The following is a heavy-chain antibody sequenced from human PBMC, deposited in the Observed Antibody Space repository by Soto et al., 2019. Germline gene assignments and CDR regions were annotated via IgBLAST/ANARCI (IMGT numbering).Heavy chain of an antibody. Sequence: QVQLVQSGAEVKKPGASVKVSCKASGYTFTSYGISWVRQAPGQGLEWMGWISAYNGNTNYAQKLQGRVTMTTDTSTSTDYMDLRSLRAYDTAVYYCARDVGTMVRGVSMEGDDHYYGMDVWGQGTTVTVSS. V-gene: IGHV1-18*01. CDR3: ARDVGTMVRGVSMEGDDHYYGMDV. CDR2: ISAYNGNT. J-gene: IGHJ6*02. CDR1: GYTFTSYG. D-gene: IGHD3-10*01.